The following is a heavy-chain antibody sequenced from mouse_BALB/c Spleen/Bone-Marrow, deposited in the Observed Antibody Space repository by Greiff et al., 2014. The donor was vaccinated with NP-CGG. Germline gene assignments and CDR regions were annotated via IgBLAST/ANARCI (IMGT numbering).Heavy chain of an antibody. V-gene: IGHV5-9-3*01. CDR1: GFTFSSYA. CDR2: ISSGGSYT. J-gene: IGHJ4*01. CDR3: ARHETTVVATDAMDY. Sequence: DVQLQESGGGLVKPGGSLKLSCAASGFTFSSYAMSWVRQTPEKRLEWVATISSGGSYTYYPDSVKVRFTISRDNAKNTLYLQMSSLRSEDTAMYYCARHETTVVATDAMDYWGQGTSVTVSS. D-gene: IGHD1-1*01.